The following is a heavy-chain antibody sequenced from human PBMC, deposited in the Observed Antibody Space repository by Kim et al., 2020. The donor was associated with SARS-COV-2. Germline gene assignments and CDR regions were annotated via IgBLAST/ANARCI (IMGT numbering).Heavy chain of an antibody. D-gene: IGHD3-22*01. V-gene: IGHV3-30*04. CDR3: ARDPYDGSAYYPHYLDS. Sequence: GGSLRLSCAASGFTLSSFTMHWVRQAPGKGLEWVGVLSSDGANAYYANSVKGRFTISRDTSKNTIYLQMDSLRPEDTAVYYCARDPYDGSAYYPHYLDSWGQGSLVTVSS. CDR2: LSSDGANA. J-gene: IGHJ4*02. CDR1: GFTLSSFT.